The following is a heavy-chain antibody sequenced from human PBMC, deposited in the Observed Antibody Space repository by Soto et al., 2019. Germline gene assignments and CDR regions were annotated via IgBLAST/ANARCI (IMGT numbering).Heavy chain of an antibody. J-gene: IGHJ6*02. Sequence: QVQLVESGGGVVPPGRSLRLSCAASGFTFSSYAMHWVRQAPGKGLEWVAGISYDGSNKYYVDSVNGRFTISRDNSKNTLYLQMNSLRAEDTAVYYCARERQSPYYYYYGMDVWGQGATVTVSS. CDR1: GFTFSSYA. CDR2: ISYDGSNK. CDR3: ARERQSPYYYYYGMDV. D-gene: IGHD6-19*01. V-gene: IGHV3-30-3*01.